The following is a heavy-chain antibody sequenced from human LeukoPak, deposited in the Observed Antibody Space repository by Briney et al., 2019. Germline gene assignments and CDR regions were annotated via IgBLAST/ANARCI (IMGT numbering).Heavy chain of an antibody. CDR3: AKVQMDDYGDYGNDY. CDR1: GFTFSTYA. Sequence: GGSLRLSCAASGFTFSTYAMTWVRQGPGKGLEWVSAISGSGVNTHYSDSVKGRFTISRDNSKNTLDLQINSLRVEDTAVYYCAKVQMDDYGDYGNDYWGQGTLVPVSS. V-gene: IGHV3-23*01. D-gene: IGHD4-17*01. CDR2: ISGSGVNT. J-gene: IGHJ4*02.